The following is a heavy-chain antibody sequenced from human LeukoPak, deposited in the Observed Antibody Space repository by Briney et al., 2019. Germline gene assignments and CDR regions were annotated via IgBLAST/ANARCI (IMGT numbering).Heavy chain of an antibody. J-gene: IGHJ4*02. D-gene: IGHD2-21*01. CDR1: GFIFSHYG. V-gene: IGHV3-33*02. CDR3: ARELSQIVWGGLDY. Sequence: GGSLRLSCAASGFIFSHYGMHWVRQAPGKGLEWVAVIQNDASTENFADSAKGRFTISRDNSKNTVFLQMNSLRVEDTAVYFCARELSQIVWGGLDYGGQGTLVSVSS. CDR2: IQNDASTE.